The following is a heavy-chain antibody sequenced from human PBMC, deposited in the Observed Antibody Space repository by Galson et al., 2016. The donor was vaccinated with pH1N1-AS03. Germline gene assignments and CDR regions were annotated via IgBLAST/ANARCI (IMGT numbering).Heavy chain of an antibody. D-gene: IGHD1-26*01. CDR2: TKYNGAT. Sequence: LSLTCSVSPYSITHDYWHWIRQDPGSGPQWIGLTKYNGATHYNPSLQSRVTISIDTSKNQFSLKVYSVTSADAAVYYCARGAGWETSEWGQGTLVTVSS. CDR1: PYSITHDY. CDR3: ARGAGWETSE. V-gene: IGHV4-59*01. J-gene: IGHJ4*02.